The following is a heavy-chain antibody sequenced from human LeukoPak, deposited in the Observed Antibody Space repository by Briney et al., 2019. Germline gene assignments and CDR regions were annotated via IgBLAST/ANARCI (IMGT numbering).Heavy chain of an antibody. D-gene: IGHD3-22*01. Sequence: GGSVTLSCASSGCTLSRYSMNGVRQAAGKGREWVSSISSSRSYRDYADSVKGRFSVARDNPKNSLHLQMNGLSAEDTAVYYCMSYADRSDDYWGQGTLVTVSS. CDR3: MSYADRSDDY. CDR1: GCTLSRYS. CDR2: ISSSRSYR. J-gene: IGHJ4*02. V-gene: IGHV3-21*01.